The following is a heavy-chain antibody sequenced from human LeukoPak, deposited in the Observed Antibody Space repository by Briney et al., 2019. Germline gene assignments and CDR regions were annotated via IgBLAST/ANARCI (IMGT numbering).Heavy chain of an antibody. J-gene: IGHJ4*02. CDR3: AKGGKWDVTPFDY. D-gene: IGHD1-26*01. V-gene: IGHV3-23*01. CDR2: ISGGGGST. Sequence: ISGGGGSTYYADSVKGRFTISRDNSKNTLYLQVNSLRAEDTAVYYCAKGGKWDVTPFDYWGQGTLVTVSS.